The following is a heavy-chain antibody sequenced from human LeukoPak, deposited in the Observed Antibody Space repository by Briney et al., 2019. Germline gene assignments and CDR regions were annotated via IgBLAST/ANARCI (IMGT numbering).Heavy chain of an antibody. CDR1: GGSISSYY. V-gene: IGHV4-34*01. J-gene: IGHJ4*02. CDR2: INHSGST. Sequence: SETLSLTCTVSGGSISSYYWSWIRQPPGKGLEWIGEINHSGSTNYNPSLKSRVTISVDTSKNQFSLKLSSVTAADTAVYYCARGVLSNYGSYFDYWGQGTLVTVSS. CDR3: ARGVLSNYGSYFDY. D-gene: IGHD4-11*01.